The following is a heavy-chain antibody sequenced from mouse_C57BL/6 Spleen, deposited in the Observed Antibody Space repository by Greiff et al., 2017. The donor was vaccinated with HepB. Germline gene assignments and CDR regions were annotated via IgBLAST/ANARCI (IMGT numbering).Heavy chain of an antibody. CDR3: AREGGYGNYVSYYFDY. V-gene: IGHV5-16*01. CDR2: INYDGSST. CDR1: GFTFSDYY. D-gene: IGHD2-10*02. Sequence: EVQRVESEGGLVQPGSSMKLSCTASGFTFSDYYMAWVRQVPEKGLEWVANINYDGSSTYYLDSLKSRFIISRDNAKNILYLQMSSLKSEDTATYYCAREGGYGNYVSYYFDYWGQGTTLTVSS. J-gene: IGHJ2*01.